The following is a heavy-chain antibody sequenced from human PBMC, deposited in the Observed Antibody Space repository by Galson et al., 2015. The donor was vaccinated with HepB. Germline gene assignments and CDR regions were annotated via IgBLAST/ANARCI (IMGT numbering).Heavy chain of an antibody. V-gene: IGHV3-23*01. D-gene: IGHD7-27*01. Sequence: SLRLSCAASGFTFSGYAMTWVRQAPGKGLEWVATINTIGVNTYYAASVKGRFTISRGNSKNTLYLEMNSLRAEGTAIYYCAKANWGPASFEYWGQGTLVTVSS. CDR3: AKANWGPASFEY. CDR2: INTIGVNT. J-gene: IGHJ4*02. CDR1: GFTFSGYA.